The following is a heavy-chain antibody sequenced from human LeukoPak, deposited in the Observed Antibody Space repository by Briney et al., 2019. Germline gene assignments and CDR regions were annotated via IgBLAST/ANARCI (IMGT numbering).Heavy chain of an antibody. CDR1: GGSISYYY. D-gene: IGHD2/OR15-2a*01. V-gene: IGHV4-4*07. CDR3: ARAGYYAHGPNWYFDL. CDR2: LYTSGST. J-gene: IGHJ2*01. Sequence: PSETLSLTCTVSGGSISYYYWSWIRQPAGKGLEWIGRLYTSGSTNYNPSLKSRVTMSVDTPKNQFSLKLSSVTAADTAVYYCARAGYYAHGPNWYFDLWGRGTLVTVSS.